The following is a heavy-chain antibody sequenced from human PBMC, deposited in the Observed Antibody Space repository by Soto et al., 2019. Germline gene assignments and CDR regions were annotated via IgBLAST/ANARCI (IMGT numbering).Heavy chain of an antibody. CDR2: ISWDGGST. CDR1: GFTFDDYT. CDR3: AKDNRIRRWLGYYFDY. D-gene: IGHD6-19*01. Sequence: GGSLRLSCAASGFTFDDYTMHWVRQAPGKGLEWVSLISWDGGSTYYADSVKGRFTISRDNSKNSLYLQMNSLRTEDTALYYCAKDNRIRRWLGYYFDYWGQGTLVTVSS. J-gene: IGHJ4*02. V-gene: IGHV3-43*01.